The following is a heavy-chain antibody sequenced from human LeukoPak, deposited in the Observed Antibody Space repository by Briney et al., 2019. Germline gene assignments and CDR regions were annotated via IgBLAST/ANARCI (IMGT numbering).Heavy chain of an antibody. CDR3: AKTFLYYYYYMDV. V-gene: IGHV3-48*04. CDR2: ISSGSSTI. J-gene: IGHJ6*03. Sequence: PGGSLRLSCAASGFTFSSYSMNWVRQAPRKGLEWVSYISSGSSTIYYADSVKGRFTISRDNAKNSLHLQMNSLRAEDTAVYYCAKTFLYYYYYMDVWGKGTTVTVSS. D-gene: IGHD2/OR15-2a*01. CDR1: GFTFSSYS.